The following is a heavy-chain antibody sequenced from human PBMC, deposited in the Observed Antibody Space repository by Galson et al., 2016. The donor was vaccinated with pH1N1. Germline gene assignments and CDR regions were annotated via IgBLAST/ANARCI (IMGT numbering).Heavy chain of an antibody. D-gene: IGHD3-10*01. V-gene: IGHV3-33*01. J-gene: IGHJ3*02. CDR3: AREGLRGSGSSYAFDI. CDR2: IWYDGSNK. CDR1: GFTFSSYG. Sequence: SLRLSCAASGFTFSSYGIHWVRQAPGKGLEWVAVIWYDGSNKYYADSVKGRFSISRDNSKNTLYLQMNSLRAEDTAVYYCAREGLRGSGSSYAFDIWGQGTMVTVSS.